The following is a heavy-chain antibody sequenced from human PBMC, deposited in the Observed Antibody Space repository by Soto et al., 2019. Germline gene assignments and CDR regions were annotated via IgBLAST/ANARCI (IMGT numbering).Heavy chain of an antibody. V-gene: IGHV1-69*01. CDR3: ARGGTSGWLKGAYDV. J-gene: IGHJ3*01. CDR2: IIPMFGIP. CDR1: GGTLNKHA. D-gene: IGHD6-13*01. Sequence: QVQLVQSGAEVKKPGSSVEVSCKASGGTLNKHAITWVRRAPGQGLEWLGGIIPMFGIPNYPQKFQGRVTITADDSTNTSHMELHSLTSDDTAVYYCARGGTSGWLKGAYDVWGQGTMVTVSS.